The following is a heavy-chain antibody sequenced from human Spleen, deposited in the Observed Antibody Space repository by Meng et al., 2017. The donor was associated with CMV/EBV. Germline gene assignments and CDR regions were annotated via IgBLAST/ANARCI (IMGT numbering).Heavy chain of an antibody. D-gene: IGHD2-2*01. CDR3: TTEVTPAAMV. CDR2: IKSKADGGTA. J-gene: IGHJ4*02. V-gene: IGHV3-15*01. CDR1: GFIFNNVW. Sequence: CADSGFIFNNVWMTWIRQAPGKGLEWVGRIKSKADGGTADYAAPVKGRFTISRDDSKNTLYLQMNSLKTEDTAVYYCTTEVTPAAMVWGQGTLVTVSS.